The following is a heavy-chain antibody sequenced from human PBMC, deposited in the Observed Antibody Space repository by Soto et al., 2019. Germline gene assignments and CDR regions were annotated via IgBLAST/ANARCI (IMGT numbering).Heavy chain of an antibody. CDR1: GGSFSGYY. D-gene: IGHD2-2*01. J-gene: IGHJ4*02. Sequence: QVQLQQWGAGLLKPSETLSLTCAVYGGSFSGYYWSWIRQPPGKGLEWVGEINHSGRTNYNPSLKGRVTISVDTSKSQFSLKLSSVTAAYTAVYYCARGLGYCSSTSCYQTFFDYWGQGTLVTVSS. CDR3: ARGLGYCSSTSCYQTFFDY. V-gene: IGHV4-34*01. CDR2: INHSGRT.